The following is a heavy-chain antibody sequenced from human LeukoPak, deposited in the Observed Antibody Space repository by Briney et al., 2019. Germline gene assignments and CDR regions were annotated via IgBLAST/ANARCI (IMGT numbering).Heavy chain of an antibody. V-gene: IGHV4-39*07. D-gene: IGHD1-26*01. J-gene: IGHJ4*02. Sequence: SETLSLTCTVSGVSMSSGPYYWGWIRQPPGKGLEWIGSIYYSGSTYYNPSLKSRLTVSLDTSKNQFSLKLSSVTAADTAVYYCARVGATQNLVFFDYWGQGTLVTVSS. CDR3: ARVGATQNLVFFDY. CDR2: IYYSGST. CDR1: GVSMSSGPYY.